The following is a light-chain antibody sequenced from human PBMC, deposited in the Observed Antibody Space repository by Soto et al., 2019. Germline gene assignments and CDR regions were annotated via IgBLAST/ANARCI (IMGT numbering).Light chain of an antibody. CDR1: SSNIGAGYD. Sequence: QSVLTQPPSVSGAPGQRVTISCTGSSSNIGAGYDVHWYQQFPGTAPKLLIYDKNNRPSGVPDRFSGSKSGTSASLAITGLQAEDEADYYCQSYDSSLSAWVFGTGTKLTVL. CDR2: DKN. J-gene: IGLJ1*01. CDR3: QSYDSSLSAWV. V-gene: IGLV1-40*01.